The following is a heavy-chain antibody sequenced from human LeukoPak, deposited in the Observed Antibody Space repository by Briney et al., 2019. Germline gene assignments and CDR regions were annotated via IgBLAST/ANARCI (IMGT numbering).Heavy chain of an antibody. D-gene: IGHD4-17*01. CDR3: ARDLVTVTKGFDI. Sequence: SETLSLTCAVSDDSFSSHYWTWIRQPPGKGPEWIGYISYIGSTNYNPSLKSRVTISIDTSKNQFSLKLSSVTAADTAVYYCARDLVTVTKGFDIWGQGTMVSVSS. J-gene: IGHJ3*02. V-gene: IGHV4-59*11. CDR2: ISYIGST. CDR1: DDSFSSHY.